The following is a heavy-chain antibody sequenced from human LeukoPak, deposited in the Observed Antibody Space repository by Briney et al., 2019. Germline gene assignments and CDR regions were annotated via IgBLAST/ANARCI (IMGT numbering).Heavy chain of an antibody. CDR1: GFTFRSHD. CDR3: ARDFHINMWCNWFDP. D-gene: IGHD2-21*01. CDR2: ISFDGKNE. V-gene: IGHV3-30*04. J-gene: IGHJ5*02. Sequence: GGSLRLSCVASGFTFRSHDMHWVRQAPGKGLEWVAMISFDGKNEFYTDSVKGRFTVSRDNVRNTLYLQMNSLRAEDTALYYCARDFHINMWCNWFDPWGQGTLVTVSS.